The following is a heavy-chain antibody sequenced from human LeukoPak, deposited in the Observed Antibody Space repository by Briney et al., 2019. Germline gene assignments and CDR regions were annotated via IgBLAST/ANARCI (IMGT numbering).Heavy chain of an antibody. CDR2: INPSGGST. J-gene: IGHJ5*02. Sequence: GASVRVSFKASGYTFTSYYMHWVRQAPGQGGEWMGIINPSGGSTSYAQKFQGRGTMTRDMSTSTVYMELSSLRSEDTAVYYCARGGRNWFDPWGQGTLVTVSS. CDR3: ARGGRNWFDP. V-gene: IGHV1-46*01. CDR1: GYTFTSYY.